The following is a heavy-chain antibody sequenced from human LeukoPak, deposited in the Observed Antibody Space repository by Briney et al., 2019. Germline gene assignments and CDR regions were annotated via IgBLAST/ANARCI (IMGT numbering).Heavy chain of an antibody. J-gene: IGHJ4*02. V-gene: IGHV3-21*01. CDR2: ISSRSSYI. CDR1: GFTFSSYS. Sequence: GGSLGLSCAASGFTFSSYSMNWVRQAPGKGLEWVSSISSRSSYIYYADSVKGRFTISRDNAKNSLYLQMNSLRAEDTAVYYCATLDSSGYHYFDYWGQGTLVTVSS. D-gene: IGHD3-22*01. CDR3: ATLDSSGYHYFDY.